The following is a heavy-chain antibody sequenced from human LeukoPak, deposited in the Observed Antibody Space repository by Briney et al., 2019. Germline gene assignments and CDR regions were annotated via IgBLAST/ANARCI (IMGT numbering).Heavy chain of an antibody. CDR2: IRYDGSNK. Sequence: GGSLRLSCAASGFTFSSYGMHWVRQAPGKGLEWVAFIRYDGSNKYYADSVKGRFTISRDNSKNTLYLQMNSLRAEDTAVYYCAKDPTYHYGSGSTYYFDYWGQGTLVTVSS. CDR3: AKDPTYHYGSGSTYYFDY. D-gene: IGHD3-10*01. CDR1: GFTFSSYG. J-gene: IGHJ4*02. V-gene: IGHV3-30*02.